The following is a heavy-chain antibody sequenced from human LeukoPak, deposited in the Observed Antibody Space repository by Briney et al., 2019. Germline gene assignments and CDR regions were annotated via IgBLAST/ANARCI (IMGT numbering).Heavy chain of an antibody. Sequence: GESLKISCNGSGYXFTSYWICWVRQMPGKGLEWMGIIYPGDSDTRCSPSFQGQVTISADKSISTAYLQWSSLKASDTAMYYCARQRYCSSTSCLKGLDAFDIWGQGTMVTVSS. CDR2: IYPGDSDT. CDR3: ARQRYCSSTSCLKGLDAFDI. V-gene: IGHV5-51*01. D-gene: IGHD2-2*01. CDR1: GYXFTSYW. J-gene: IGHJ3*02.